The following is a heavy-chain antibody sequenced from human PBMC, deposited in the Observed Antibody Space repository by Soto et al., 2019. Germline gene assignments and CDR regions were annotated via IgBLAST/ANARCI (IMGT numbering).Heavy chain of an antibody. D-gene: IGHD6-19*01. CDR1: GAPVTGFY. Sequence: SETLSLTCTVSGAPVTGFYWSWIRQPPGKGLEWIGYVFHSGSSNYNPSLKSRVTISVDTSKSQISLRLTSVTAADTAVYYCARATGLGVAHIDYWGQGTLVTVSS. CDR3: ARATGLGVAHIDY. V-gene: IGHV4-59*02. J-gene: IGHJ4*02. CDR2: VFHSGSS.